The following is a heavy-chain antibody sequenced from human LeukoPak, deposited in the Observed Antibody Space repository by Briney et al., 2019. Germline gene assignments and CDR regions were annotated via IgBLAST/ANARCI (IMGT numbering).Heavy chain of an antibody. D-gene: IGHD6-13*01. J-gene: IGHJ4*02. CDR1: GYXFTGYY. CDR2: INPNSGGT. Sequence: ASVKVSCTASGYXFTGYYIHWVRQAPGQGLEWMGWINPNSGGTNYAQKFQGRVTMTRDTSISTAYMELSRLRSDDTAVYYCARDVAAAGTELDYWGQGTLVTVSS. V-gene: IGHV1-2*02. CDR3: ARDVAAAGTELDY.